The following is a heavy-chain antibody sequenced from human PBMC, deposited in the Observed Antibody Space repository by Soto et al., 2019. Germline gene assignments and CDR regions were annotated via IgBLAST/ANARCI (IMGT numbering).Heavy chain of an antibody. D-gene: IGHD6-6*01. Sequence: SETLSLTCTVSGGSISSYYWSWIRQPPGKGLEWIGYIYYSGSTNYNPSLKSRVTISVDTSKNQFSLKLSSVTAADTAVYYCARVLHGSSFGVYFDYWGQGTLVTVSS. CDR1: GGSISSYY. V-gene: IGHV4-59*01. CDR2: IYYSGST. J-gene: IGHJ4*02. CDR3: ARVLHGSSFGVYFDY.